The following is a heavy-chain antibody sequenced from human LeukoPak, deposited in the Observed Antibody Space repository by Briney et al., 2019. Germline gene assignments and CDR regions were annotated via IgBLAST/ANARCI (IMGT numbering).Heavy chain of an antibody. Sequence: GASVKVSCKASGYTFTSYYMRWVRQAPGQGLEWMGWISPNSGGTNYAQKFQGRVTMTRDTSISTAYMELSRLSSDDAAVYYCARGDSSRGYYYMDVWGKGTTVTVSS. V-gene: IGHV1-2*02. J-gene: IGHJ6*03. D-gene: IGHD2-21*01. CDR1: GYTFTSYY. CDR3: ARGDSSRGYYYMDV. CDR2: ISPNSGGT.